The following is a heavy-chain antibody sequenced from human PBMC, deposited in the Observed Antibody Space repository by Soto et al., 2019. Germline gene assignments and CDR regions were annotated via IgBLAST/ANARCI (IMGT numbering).Heavy chain of an antibody. J-gene: IGHJ5*02. V-gene: IGHV3-30*18. CDR1: GFTFDSHG. CDR2: ISSDGNNK. D-gene: IGHD4-17*01. CDR3: AKDLLPNTVTTCGS. Sequence: QVQLVESGGGAVQPGRSLRLSCAASGFTFDSHGMHWVRQAPGKGLEWVAVISSDGNNKYYADSVKGRFTISRDNFNNILYLQMSSLRAEETDVYYCAKDLLPNTVTTCGSWGQGTLVTVSS.